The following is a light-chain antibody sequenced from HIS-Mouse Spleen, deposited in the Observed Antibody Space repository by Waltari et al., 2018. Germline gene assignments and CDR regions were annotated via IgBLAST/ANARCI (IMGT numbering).Light chain of an antibody. Sequence: EIVLTQSPGTLSFSPGERATLPCRASQSVSSSYLAWYQQKPGQAPRLLIYGASSRATGIPDRFSGSGSGTDFTLTISRLEPEDFAVYYCQQYGSSPTFGGGTKVEIK. CDR3: QQYGSSPT. V-gene: IGKV3-20*01. J-gene: IGKJ4*01. CDR1: QSVSSSY. CDR2: GAS.